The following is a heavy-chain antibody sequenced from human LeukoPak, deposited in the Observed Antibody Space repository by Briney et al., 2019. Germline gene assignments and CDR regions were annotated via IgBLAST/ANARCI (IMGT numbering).Heavy chain of an antibody. J-gene: IGHJ3*01. V-gene: IGHV3-23*01. CDR2: ISSRNGNT. CDR3: AKDRGLYSGVFAHDV. D-gene: IGHD5-12*01. Sequence: GGSLRLSCAASGCTFRDYAMTGVRQARGKGLEGVSRISSRNGNTYQSDSVKGRFTISREDYKKTQYVQMNTLRAEDTAIYYCAKDRGLYSGVFAHDVWGQGTLVTVSS. CDR1: GCTFRDYA.